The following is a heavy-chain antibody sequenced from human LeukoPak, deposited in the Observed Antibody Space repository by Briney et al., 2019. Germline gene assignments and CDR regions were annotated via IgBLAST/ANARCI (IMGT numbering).Heavy chain of an antibody. CDR3: ARDRGSDDPIDY. CDR2: IWHDGKNK. V-gene: IGHV3-33*01. D-gene: IGHD2-15*01. CDR1: GFTFKSYG. Sequence: GGSLRLSCAAPGFTFKSYGMHWVRQAPGKGLEWVAVIWHDGKNKYYADSVKGRFTVSRDNSKNTLYLQMDSLRVEDTAVYYCARDRGSDDPIDYWGQGTLVAVSS. J-gene: IGHJ4*02.